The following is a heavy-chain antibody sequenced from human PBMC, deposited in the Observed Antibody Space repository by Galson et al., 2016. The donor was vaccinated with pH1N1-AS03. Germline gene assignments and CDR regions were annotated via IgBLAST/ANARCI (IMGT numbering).Heavy chain of an antibody. J-gene: IGHJ4*02. D-gene: IGHD3-10*01. CDR2: MNPNTGIT. CDR3: ARGVSAGVDL. CDR1: GYTFTSND. V-gene: IGHV1-8*01. Sequence: SVKDSCKASGYTFTSNDINWVRQATGQGLEWMGWMNPNTGITGYAQKFQGRVTMTRDMSISTAYMELSSLRSEDTAAYFCARGVSAGVDLWGQGTLVTVSS.